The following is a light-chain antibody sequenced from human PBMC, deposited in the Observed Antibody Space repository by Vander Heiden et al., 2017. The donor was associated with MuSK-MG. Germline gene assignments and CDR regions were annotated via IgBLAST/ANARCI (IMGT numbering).Light chain of an antibody. Sequence: EIVLTQSPGTLSLSPGESATLPCRASQSVSSSYLAWYQQKPGQAPRLLIYGASSRATGIPDRFSGSGSGTDFTLTISRLEPEDFAVYYCQQDGSSPRTFGQGTKVEIK. CDR2: GAS. CDR3: QQDGSSPRT. J-gene: IGKJ1*01. CDR1: QSVSSSY. V-gene: IGKV3-20*01.